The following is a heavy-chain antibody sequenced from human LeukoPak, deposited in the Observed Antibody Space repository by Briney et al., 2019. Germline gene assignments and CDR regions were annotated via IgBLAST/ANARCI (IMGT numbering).Heavy chain of an antibody. J-gene: IGHJ6*02. CDR3: ARGGFGYYYYYYGMDV. Sequence: SETLSLTCTVSGGSISSGGYYWSWIRQHPGKGLEWIGYIYYSGSTYYNPSLKSRVTISVDTSKNQFSLKLSSVTAADTAVYYCARGGFGYYYYYYGMDVWGQGTTVTVSS. V-gene: IGHV4-31*03. CDR2: IYYSGST. CDR1: GGSISSGGYY. D-gene: IGHD3-3*01.